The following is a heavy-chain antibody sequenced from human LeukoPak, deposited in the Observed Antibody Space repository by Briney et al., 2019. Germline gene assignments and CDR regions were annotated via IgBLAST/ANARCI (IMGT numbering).Heavy chain of an antibody. Sequence: PGGSLRLSCAVSGFTFSNFWMSWVRQAPGRGLEWVANIHPEGNEKYHVGSVEGRFVISRDNTKNLLFLQMSGLRVEDTALYYCARADAFSGDHWGQGTLVTVSS. CDR2: IHPEGNEK. V-gene: IGHV3-7*04. J-gene: IGHJ4*02. CDR3: ARADAFSGDH. CDR1: GFTFSNFW.